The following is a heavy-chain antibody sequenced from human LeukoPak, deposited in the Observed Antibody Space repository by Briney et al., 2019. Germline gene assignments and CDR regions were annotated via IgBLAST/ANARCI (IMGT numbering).Heavy chain of an antibody. J-gene: IGHJ5*02. CDR3: ARVIVVVPAALGENWFDP. Sequence: ASVKVSCKASGYTFTSYGISWVRQAPGQGLEWMGWISAYNGNTNYAQKLQGRVTMTTDTSTSTAYMELRSLRSDDTAVYYCARVIVVVPAALGENWFDPWGQGTLVTVSS. V-gene: IGHV1-18*01. D-gene: IGHD2-2*01. CDR1: GYTFTSYG. CDR2: ISAYNGNT.